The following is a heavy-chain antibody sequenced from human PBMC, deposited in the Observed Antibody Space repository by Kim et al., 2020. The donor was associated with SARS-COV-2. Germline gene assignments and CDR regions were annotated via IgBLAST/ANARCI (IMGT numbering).Heavy chain of an antibody. J-gene: IGHJ4*02. Sequence: GRFTISRDNSKNTLYLQMNSLRTEDTAMYYCAKDRVQKAYYGSGSPPAGYWGQGTLVTVSS. CDR3: AKDRVQKAYYGSGSPPAGY. V-gene: IGHV3-30*02. D-gene: IGHD3-10*01.